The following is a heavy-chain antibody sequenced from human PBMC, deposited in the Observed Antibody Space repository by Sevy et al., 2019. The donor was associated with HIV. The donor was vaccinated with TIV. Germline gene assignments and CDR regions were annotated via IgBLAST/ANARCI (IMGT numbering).Heavy chain of an antibody. D-gene: IGHD4-17*01. CDR2: ISSSSSYI. CDR1: GFTFSSYS. V-gene: IGHV3-21*01. CDR3: ATTVGTTLTTFHY. Sequence: GGSLRLSCAASGFTFSSYSMNWVRQAPGKGLEWVSSISSSSSYIYYADSVKGRFTISRDNAKNSLYLQMNSLRAEDTAVYYCATTVGTTLTTFHYWGQGTLVTVSS. J-gene: IGHJ4*02.